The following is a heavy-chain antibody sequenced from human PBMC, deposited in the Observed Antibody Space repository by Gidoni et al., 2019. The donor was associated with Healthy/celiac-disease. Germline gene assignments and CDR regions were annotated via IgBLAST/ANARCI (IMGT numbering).Heavy chain of an antibody. V-gene: IGHV3-48*01. J-gene: IGHJ4*02. CDR1: GFTFSSYS. CDR2: ISSSSSTI. D-gene: IGHD4-17*01. Sequence: EVQLVESGGGLVQPGGSLRLSCAASGFTFSSYSMNWVRQAPGKGLEWVSYISSSSSTIDYADSVKGRFTISRDNAKNSLYLQMSSRRAEDTAVYYCAREGLYGDYFDYWGQGTLVTVSS. CDR3: AREGLYGDYFDY.